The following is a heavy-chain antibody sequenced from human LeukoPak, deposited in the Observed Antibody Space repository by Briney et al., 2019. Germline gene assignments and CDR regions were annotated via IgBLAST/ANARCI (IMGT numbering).Heavy chain of an antibody. J-gene: IGHJ4*02. D-gene: IGHD6-13*01. CDR1: GGSISSYY. V-gene: IGHV4-59*01. CDR3: ASVPYDSRWYGYFDY. CDR2: IYYSGTT. Sequence: PSETLSLTCTVSGGSISSYYWSWIRQPPGKGLEWIGYIYYSGTTNSNPSLKSRVTISVDTSKNQFSLKLTSVTAADTAVYYCASVPYDSRWYGYFDYWGQGTLVTVSS.